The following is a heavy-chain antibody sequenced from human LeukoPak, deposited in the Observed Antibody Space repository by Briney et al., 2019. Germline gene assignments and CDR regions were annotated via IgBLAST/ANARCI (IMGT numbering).Heavy chain of an antibody. J-gene: IGHJ3*02. CDR2: TRNKANSYTT. CDR3: ARGYGYSNSWYLDFDI. CDR1: GFTFSDYY. Sequence: PGGSLRLSCAASGFTFSDYYMSWIRQAPGKGLEWVGRTRNKANSYTTQYAASVKGRFTISRDDSKNSLYLQMNSLKTEDTAVYYCARGYGYSNSWYLDFDIWGQGTMVTVSS. D-gene: IGHD6-13*01. V-gene: IGHV3-72*01.